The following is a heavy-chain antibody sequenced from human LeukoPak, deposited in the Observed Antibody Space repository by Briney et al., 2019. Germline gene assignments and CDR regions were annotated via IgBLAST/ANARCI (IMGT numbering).Heavy chain of an antibody. D-gene: IGHD1-26*01. CDR2: IYHSGTS. Sequence: SGTLSLTCTVSAYSISDGFVWGWIRQAPGKGLEWIGSIYHSGTSYYNPSLKSRIPMSVDKSKNQFSLNLSSVTAADTAVYYCTRLSHIAGAPKVSWFDPWGQGTLVTVSS. V-gene: IGHV4-38-2*02. CDR3: TRLSHIAGAPKVSWFDP. CDR1: AYSISDGFV. J-gene: IGHJ5*02.